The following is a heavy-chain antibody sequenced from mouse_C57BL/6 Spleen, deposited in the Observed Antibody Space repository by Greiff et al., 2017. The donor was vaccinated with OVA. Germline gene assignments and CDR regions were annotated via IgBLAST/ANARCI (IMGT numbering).Heavy chain of an antibody. CDR1: GYTFTSYW. J-gene: IGHJ2*01. CDR2: IYPSDSET. V-gene: IGHV1-61*01. Sequence: QVQLQQPGAELVRPGSSVKLSCKASGYTFTSYWMDWVKQRPGQGLEWIGNIYPSDSETHYNQQFKDKATLTVDKSSSTAYMQLSSLTSEDSAVYYCARSGDYGSSYGYWGQGTTLTVSS. CDR3: ARSGDYGSSYGY. D-gene: IGHD1-1*01.